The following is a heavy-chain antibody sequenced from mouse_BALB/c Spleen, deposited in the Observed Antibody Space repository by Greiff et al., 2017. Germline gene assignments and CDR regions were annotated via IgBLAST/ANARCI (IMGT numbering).Heavy chain of an antibody. CDR2: IDPSDSST. CDR3: ARGSSSYARYFDV. Sequence: QVQLQQPGAELVKPGDSVTLSCKASGYTFTSYWMNWVKQRPGKGLEWIGEIDPSDSSTNNKQKFKDKTTLTVDKSSSTTYMQLSSLTSEDSAVYYCARGSSSYARYFDVWGAGTTVTVSS. J-gene: IGHJ1*01. CDR1: GYTFTSYW. D-gene: IGHD1-1*01. V-gene: IGHV1S126*01.